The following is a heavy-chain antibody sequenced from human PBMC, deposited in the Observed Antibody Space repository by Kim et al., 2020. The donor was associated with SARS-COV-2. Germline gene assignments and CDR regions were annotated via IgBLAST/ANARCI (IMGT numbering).Heavy chain of an antibody. V-gene: IGHV3-53*01. J-gene: IGHJ6*02. CDR3: ARDSLTGTTHYYYGMDV. Sequence: VKGRFTISRDNSKNTLYLQMNSLRAEDTAVYYCARDSLTGTTHYYYGMDVWGQGTTVTVSS. D-gene: IGHD1-20*01.